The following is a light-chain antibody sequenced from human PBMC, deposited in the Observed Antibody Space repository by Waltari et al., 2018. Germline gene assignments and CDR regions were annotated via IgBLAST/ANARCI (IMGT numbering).Light chain of an antibody. V-gene: IGLV2-23*02. J-gene: IGLJ2*01. CDR2: EVT. Sequence: QSALTQPASVSGSPGQSITVSCTGTNSDSGAYNLVSWYQHHQGEAPKIIIFEVTKRPAGVSNRCSGSKSGNTASLTISGLQREDEADDFCCSYAASSSVLFGGGTKVTVL. CDR1: NSDSGAYNL. CDR3: CSYAASSSVL.